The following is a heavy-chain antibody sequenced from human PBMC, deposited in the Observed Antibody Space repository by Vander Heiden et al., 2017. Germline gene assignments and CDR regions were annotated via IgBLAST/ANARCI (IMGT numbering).Heavy chain of an antibody. CDR2: IRSKAYGGTA. Sequence: EVQLVESGGDLVQPGRSLRLSCTAFGFTFGEYAMSWFRQTPGKGLEWVGFIRSKAYGGTAEYAASVKGRFTISREDSKSIAYLQMNSLNTEDTGVYYCSRVTARRNYWGQGTLVTVSS. CDR3: SRVTARRNY. J-gene: IGHJ4*02. V-gene: IGHV3-49*03. D-gene: IGHD6-6*01. CDR1: GFTFGEYA.